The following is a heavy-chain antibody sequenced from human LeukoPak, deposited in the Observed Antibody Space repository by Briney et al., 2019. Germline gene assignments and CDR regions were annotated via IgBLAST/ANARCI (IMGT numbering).Heavy chain of an antibody. Sequence: PGGSLRLSCAASGFTFSSYEMNWVRQAPGKGLEYFSGINDNGGRTHYGDSVKGRFSISRDNSKNTLHLQMSTLRAEDTALYYCVKDVGGSYAFDYWGQGILVTVAS. CDR2: INDNGGRT. D-gene: IGHD1-26*01. J-gene: IGHJ4*02. CDR3: VKDVGGSYAFDY. V-gene: IGHV3-64D*09. CDR1: GFTFSSYE.